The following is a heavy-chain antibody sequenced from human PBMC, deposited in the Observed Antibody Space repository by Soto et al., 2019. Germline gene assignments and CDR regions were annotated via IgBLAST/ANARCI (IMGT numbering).Heavy chain of an antibody. Sequence: QVQLQQWGAGLLKPSETLSLTCAVYGGSFSGYYWSWIRQPPGKGLEWIGEINHSGSTNYNPSLTSRVPISVDTSKNQFSLKLSSLTAADTAVYYCARKRRGYCTNGVCYAQNWFDPWGQGTLVTVSS. CDR3: ARKRRGYCTNGVCYAQNWFDP. CDR2: INHSGST. CDR1: GGSFSGYY. D-gene: IGHD2-8*01. J-gene: IGHJ5*02. V-gene: IGHV4-34*01.